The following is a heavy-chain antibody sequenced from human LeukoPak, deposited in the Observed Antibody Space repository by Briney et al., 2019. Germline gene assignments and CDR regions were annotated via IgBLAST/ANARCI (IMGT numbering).Heavy chain of an antibody. CDR3: ARHEDSISLDY. Sequence: GEPLKISCKTSGYSFTSYWIGWVRQMPGKGLEWMGIIYPGDSDTRYSPSFQGQVTISADKSITTAYLQRSSLKASDTAVYFCARHEDSISLDYWGQGTLVTVSS. CDR1: GYSFTSYW. J-gene: IGHJ4*02. V-gene: IGHV5-51*01. CDR2: IYPGDSDT. D-gene: IGHD2-15*01.